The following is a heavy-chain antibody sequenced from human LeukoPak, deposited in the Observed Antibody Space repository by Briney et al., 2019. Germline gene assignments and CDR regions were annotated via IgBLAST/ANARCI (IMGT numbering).Heavy chain of an antibody. D-gene: IGHD6-13*01. J-gene: IGHJ4*02. CDR3: ARDLPGIAAAGLFDY. CDR2: ISSSSSYI. Sequence: VGSLRLSCAASGFTFSSYSMNWVRQAPGKGLEWASSISSSSSYIYYADSVKGRFTISRDNAKNSLYLQMNSLRAEDTAVYYCARDLPGIAAAGLFDYWGQGTLVTVSS. CDR1: GFTFSSYS. V-gene: IGHV3-21*01.